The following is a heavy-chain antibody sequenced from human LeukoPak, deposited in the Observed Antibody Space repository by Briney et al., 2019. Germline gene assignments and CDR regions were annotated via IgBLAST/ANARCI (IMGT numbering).Heavy chain of an antibody. Sequence: SETLSLTCTVSGDSVSSSSYFWGWIRQPPGRGLEWIGSIYYTGTTYYNPSLKSRVTISIDTSKNQFSLKLISVAAADTAVYFCARRSGAVGSWGQGTTVAVSS. V-gene: IGHV4-39*01. J-gene: IGHJ6*02. CDR3: ARRSGAVGS. CDR2: IYYTGTT. D-gene: IGHD6-19*01. CDR1: GDSVSSSSYF.